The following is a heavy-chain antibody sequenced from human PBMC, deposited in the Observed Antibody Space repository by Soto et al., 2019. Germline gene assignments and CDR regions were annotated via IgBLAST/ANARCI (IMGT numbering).Heavy chain of an antibody. J-gene: IGHJ4*02. CDR2: IKSKTDGGTT. V-gene: IGHV3-15*01. Sequence: PGGALRLSCAGSGFPFSNAWMSWVRQAPGKGLEWVGRIKSKTDGGTTDYAAPVKGRFTISRDDSKNTLYLQMNSVKTEDTAVYYCTTDEPLFYYDSSGYVIYWGQGTLV. CDR1: GFPFSNAW. D-gene: IGHD3-22*01. CDR3: TTDEPLFYYDSSGYVIY.